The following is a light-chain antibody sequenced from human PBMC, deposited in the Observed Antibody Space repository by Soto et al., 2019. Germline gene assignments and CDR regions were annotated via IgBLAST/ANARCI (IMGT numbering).Light chain of an antibody. CDR1: SSDIGAYNY. CDR3: CSFVGGFTFV. V-gene: IGLV2-11*01. Sequence: QSALTQPRSVSGSPGQSVTISCAGSSSDIGAYNYVSWFQQHPGKAPKLIIFDVNKRPSGVPGRFSGSKSGNTASLTISGLQADDEADYYCCSFVGGFTFVFGTGTKVTVL. J-gene: IGLJ1*01. CDR2: DVN.